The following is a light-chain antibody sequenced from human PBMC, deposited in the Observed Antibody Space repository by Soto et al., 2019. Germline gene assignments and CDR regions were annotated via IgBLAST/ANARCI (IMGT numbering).Light chain of an antibody. CDR1: SSDVGGYNY. J-gene: IGLJ2*01. Sequence: QSALTQPASVSGSPGQSITISCTGTSSDVGGYNYVSWYQQHPGKAPILMIYDVSNRPSGVPNRFSGSKSANTASLTISGLQAEDEGDYYCSSYTSGSTLVFGGGTKLTVL. CDR2: DVS. V-gene: IGLV2-14*03. CDR3: SSYTSGSTLV.